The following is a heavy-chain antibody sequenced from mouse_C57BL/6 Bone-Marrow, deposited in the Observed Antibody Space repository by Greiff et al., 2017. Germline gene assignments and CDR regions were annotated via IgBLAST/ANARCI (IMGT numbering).Heavy chain of an antibody. Sequence: QVQLQQPGAELVKPGASVKLSCKASGYTFTSYWMHWVKQRPGQGLEWIGMIHPNSGSTNYNEKFKSKATLTVDKSSSTAYMQLSSLTSEDSAVYYCAIITTVVGWYCDVWGTGTTVTVSS. D-gene: IGHD1-1*01. CDR3: AIITTVVGWYCDV. J-gene: IGHJ1*03. V-gene: IGHV1-64*01. CDR1: GYTFTSYW. CDR2: IHPNSGST.